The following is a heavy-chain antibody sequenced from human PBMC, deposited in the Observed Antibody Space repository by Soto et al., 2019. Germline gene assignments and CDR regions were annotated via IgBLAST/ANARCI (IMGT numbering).Heavy chain of an antibody. CDR2: ISGSGGST. CDR1: GFTFSSYA. CDR3: AKDLTDGYRPTALDY. Sequence: EVQLLESGGGLVQPGGSLRLSCAASGFTFSSYAMSWVRQTPGKGLEWVSAISGSGGSTYYADSVKGRFTISRDNSKNTLYLQMNSLRAEDTAVYYCAKDLTDGYRPTALDYWGQGTLVTVSS. V-gene: IGHV3-23*01. J-gene: IGHJ4*02. D-gene: IGHD5-12*01.